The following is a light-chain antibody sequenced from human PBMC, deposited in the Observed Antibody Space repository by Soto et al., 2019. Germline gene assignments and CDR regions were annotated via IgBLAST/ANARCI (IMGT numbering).Light chain of an antibody. CDR1: SSEVGGDNY. Sequence: LNHALSGTRVARQSVTISCNGTSSEVGGDNYVSWYQQLPGKAPKLLIHGNSNRPSGVPDRFSGSKSGTSASLAITGLQAEDEADYYCQSYDSSLSGSYVFGTGTKVTVL. J-gene: IGLJ1*01. CDR2: GNS. V-gene: IGLV2-11*01. CDR3: QSYDSSLSGSYV.